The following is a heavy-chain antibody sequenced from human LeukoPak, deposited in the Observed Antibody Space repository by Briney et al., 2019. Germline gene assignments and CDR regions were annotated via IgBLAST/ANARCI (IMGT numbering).Heavy chain of an antibody. CDR3: ATSINYNDYAFDS. CDR2: FDPEDGQT. Sequence: ASVKVSCKVSGNTLSDFSIHWVRQAPGKGLGWMGGFDPEDGQTVYAETFQDRVTMTEDSSTGTAYMDLHTLRSEDTAIYYCATSINYNDYAFDSWGQGTLVTVSS. D-gene: IGHD4-17*01. J-gene: IGHJ4*02. V-gene: IGHV1-24*01. CDR1: GNTLSDFS.